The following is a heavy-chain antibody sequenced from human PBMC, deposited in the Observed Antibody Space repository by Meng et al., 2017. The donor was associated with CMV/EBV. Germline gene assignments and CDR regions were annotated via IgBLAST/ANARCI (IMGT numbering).Heavy chain of an antibody. CDR2: ISSSSSYI. D-gene: IGHD1-26*01. CDR3: ARDQRYRKAFDY. Sequence: AASGLTFSSYSMNWVRQAQGKGLEWVSSISSSSSYIYYADSVKGRFTISRDNAKNSLYLQMNSLRAEDTAVYYCARDQRYRKAFDYWGQGTLVTVSS. CDR1: GLTFSSYS. V-gene: IGHV3-21*01. J-gene: IGHJ4*02.